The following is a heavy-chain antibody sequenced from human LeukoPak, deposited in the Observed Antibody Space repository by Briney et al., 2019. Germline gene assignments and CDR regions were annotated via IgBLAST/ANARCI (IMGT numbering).Heavy chain of an antibody. CDR1: GFTFSSYE. D-gene: IGHD1-7*01. J-gene: IGHJ6*03. Sequence: GGSLRLSCTGSGFTFSSYEMNWVRQAPGKGLEWVSYISSSGSDIYYADSVKGRFTTSRDNAKNSLYLQMNSLRAEDTAVYYCARCRTRAYYMDVWGKGTTVTISS. CDR3: ARCRTRAYYMDV. V-gene: IGHV3-48*03. CDR2: ISSSGSDI.